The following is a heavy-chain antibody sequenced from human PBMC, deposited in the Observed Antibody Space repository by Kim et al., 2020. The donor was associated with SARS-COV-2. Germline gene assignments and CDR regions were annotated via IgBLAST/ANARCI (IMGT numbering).Heavy chain of an antibody. CDR3: ARASPHSSGWYSDLLDY. V-gene: IGHV4-59*01. CDR2: IYYSGST. D-gene: IGHD6-19*01. J-gene: IGHJ4*02. Sequence: SETLSLTCTVSSGSISSYYWSWIRQPPGKGLEWIGYIYYSGSTNYNPSLKSRVTISVDTSKNQFSLKLSSVTAADTAVYYCARASPHSSGWYSDLLDYWGQGTLVTVSS. CDR1: SGSISSYY.